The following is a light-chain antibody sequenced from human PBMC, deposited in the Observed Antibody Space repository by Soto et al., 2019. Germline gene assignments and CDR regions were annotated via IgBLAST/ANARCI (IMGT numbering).Light chain of an antibody. V-gene: IGKV3-11*01. CDR3: QQRSNWPLT. CDR2: DAS. Sequence: EIVLTQSPATLSWSPGERATLSCRASQSVSSYLAWYQQKPGQAPRLLIYDASNRATGFPARFSGSGSGTDFPLTISSLEPEDVAVYYCQQRSNWPLTFGGGTKVEIK. J-gene: IGKJ4*01. CDR1: QSVSSY.